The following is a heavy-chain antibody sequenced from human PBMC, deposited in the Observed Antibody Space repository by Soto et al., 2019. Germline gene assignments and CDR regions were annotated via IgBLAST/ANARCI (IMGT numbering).Heavy chain of an antibody. CDR3: ARGSTSSWKMGYYYYYYGMDV. V-gene: IGHV1-2*04. D-gene: IGHD6-13*01. CDR1: GYTFTGYY. CDR2: INPNSGGT. J-gene: IGHJ6*02. Sequence: QVQLVQSGAEVKKPGASVKVSCKASGYTFTGYYMHWVRQAPGQGLEWMGWINPNSGGTNYAQKCQGWVTMTRDTSISTAYMELSRLRSDDTAVYYCARGSTSSWKMGYYYYYYGMDVWGQGTTVTVSS.